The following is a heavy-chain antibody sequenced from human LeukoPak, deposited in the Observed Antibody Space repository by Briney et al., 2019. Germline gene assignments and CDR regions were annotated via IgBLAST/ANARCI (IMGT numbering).Heavy chain of an antibody. CDR3: ARVIAVAGTIDGDYFDY. CDR2: IYYSGST. V-gene: IGHV4-59*01. D-gene: IGHD6-19*01. CDR1: GGSISSYY. Sequence: PSETLSLTCTVSGGSISSYYWSWIRQPPGKGLEWIGYIYYSGSTNYNPSLKSRVTISVDTSKNQFSLKLSSVTAADTAVYYCARVIAVAGTIDGDYFDYWGQGTLVTVSS. J-gene: IGHJ4*02.